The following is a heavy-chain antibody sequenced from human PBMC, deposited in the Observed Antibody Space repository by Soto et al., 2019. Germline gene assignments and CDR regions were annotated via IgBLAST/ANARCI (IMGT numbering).Heavy chain of an antibody. V-gene: IGHV4-59*08. Sequence: SETLSLTCTVSGASISAFYWSWIRQPPGKGLEWIGYIYYSGSTNYNPSLKSRVTISIDTSKNQFSLKLSSVTAADTAVYYCARHRISDYPYFDYWGQGTLVTVSS. D-gene: IGHD4-17*01. CDR3: ARHRISDYPYFDY. CDR2: IYYSGST. CDR1: GASISAFY. J-gene: IGHJ4*02.